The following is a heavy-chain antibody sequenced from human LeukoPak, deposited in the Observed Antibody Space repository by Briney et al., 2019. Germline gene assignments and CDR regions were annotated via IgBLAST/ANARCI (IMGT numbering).Heavy chain of an antibody. Sequence: PSGTLSLTCAVSVGSISSGNWWSWVRQSPGKGLEWIGEIYHNGTRNYNPSLKSRVTISADTVKNHFSLKLTSVTAADTAVYYCATAPILRGEGGEHYKYGMDVWGQGTTVIVSS. CDR3: ATAPILRGEGGEHYKYGMDV. CDR1: VGSISSGNW. V-gene: IGHV4-4*02. D-gene: IGHD2-2*02. J-gene: IGHJ6*02. CDR2: IYHNGTR.